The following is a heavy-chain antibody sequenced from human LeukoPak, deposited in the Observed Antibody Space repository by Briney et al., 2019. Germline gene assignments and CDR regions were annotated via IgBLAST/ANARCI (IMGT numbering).Heavy chain of an antibody. CDR1: GFTFSSYS. CDR3: ARDPGTDSSGYTWYFDL. CDR2: ISSSSSYI. Sequence: GGPLRLSCAPSGFTFSSYSMNLVRQAPGKGLEWVSSISSSSSYIYYADSVKGRFTISRDNAKNSLYLQMNSLRAEDTAVYYCARDPGTDSSGYTWYFDLWGRGTLVTVSS. J-gene: IGHJ2*01. D-gene: IGHD3-22*01. V-gene: IGHV3-21*01.